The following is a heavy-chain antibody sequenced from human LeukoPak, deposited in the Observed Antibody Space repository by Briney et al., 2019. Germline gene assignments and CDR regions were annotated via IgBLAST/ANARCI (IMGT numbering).Heavy chain of an antibody. V-gene: IGHV3-21*06. CDR3: ARDFTTVTTAYSQH. CDR1: GFTFSAYS. Sequence: GGSLRLSCTASGFTFSAYSMNWVRQAPGKGLEWVSSINSRSSHIYYADSVKGRFTILRDSAQNTLYLQMNSLRADDTAVYYCARDFTTVTTAYSQHWGQGTLVTVSS. CDR2: INSRSSHI. D-gene: IGHD4-17*01. J-gene: IGHJ1*01.